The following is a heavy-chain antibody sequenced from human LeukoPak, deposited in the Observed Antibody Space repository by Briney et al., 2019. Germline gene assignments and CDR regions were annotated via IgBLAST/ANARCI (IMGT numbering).Heavy chain of an antibody. CDR3: ARGPPDIVVVPAAIGAYPFDP. D-gene: IGHD2-2*01. Sequence: ASVKVSCKASGYIFTGYYMHWVRQAPGQGLEWMGWINPNSGGTNYAQKFQGRVTMTRDTSISTAYMELSRLRSDDTAVYYCARGPPDIVVVPAAIGAYPFDPWGQGTLVTVSS. CDR2: INPNSGGT. J-gene: IGHJ5*02. V-gene: IGHV1-2*02. CDR1: GYIFTGYY.